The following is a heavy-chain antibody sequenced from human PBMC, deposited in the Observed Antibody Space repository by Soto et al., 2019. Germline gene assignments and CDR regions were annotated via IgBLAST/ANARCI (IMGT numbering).Heavy chain of an antibody. D-gene: IGHD6-19*01. Sequence: QVQLVESGGGVVQPGTSLRLSCSASGFAFSDYGVHWVRQAPGKGLEWVASISYDETATYYSDSVKGRFTISRDNAKHSLFLHMSSLRTEDTAMYDSSKGSELLVTWDCDYGGQGTLVTVSS. CDR1: GFAFSDYG. V-gene: IGHV3-30*18. J-gene: IGHJ4*02. CDR2: ISYDETAT. CDR3: SKGSELLVTWDCDY.